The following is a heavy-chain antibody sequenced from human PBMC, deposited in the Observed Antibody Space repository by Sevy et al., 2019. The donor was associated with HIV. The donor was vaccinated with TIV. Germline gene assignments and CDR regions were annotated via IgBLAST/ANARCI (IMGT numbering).Heavy chain of an antibody. V-gene: IGHV3-48*03. D-gene: IGHD1-20*01. CDR3: ARGGRRIDVYNRKDAFDI. CDR2: ISSSGSSM. CDR1: GFTFSSYE. J-gene: IGHJ3*02. Sequence: GGSLRLSCAASGFTFSSYEMNWVRQAPGKGLEWLSHISSSGSSMYYADSVKGRFTISRDNAKNSLYLQMNSLRAGDTAVYYCARGGRRIDVYNRKDAFDIWGQGTMVTVSS.